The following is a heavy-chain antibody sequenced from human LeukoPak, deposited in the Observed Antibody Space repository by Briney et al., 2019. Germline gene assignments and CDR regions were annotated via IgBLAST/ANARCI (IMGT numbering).Heavy chain of an antibody. J-gene: IGHJ4*02. CDR3: ARDISGYYYFDY. D-gene: IGHD3-22*01. CDR1: GFTFSSYS. V-gene: IGHV3-21*01. Sequence: GGSLRLSCAASGFTFSSYSMNWVRQAPGKGLEWVSSISSSSSYIYYADSVKGRFTISRDNAKNSLYLQMNSLRAEDTAVYYCARDISGYYYFDYWGQGTLVTVSS. CDR2: ISSSSSYI.